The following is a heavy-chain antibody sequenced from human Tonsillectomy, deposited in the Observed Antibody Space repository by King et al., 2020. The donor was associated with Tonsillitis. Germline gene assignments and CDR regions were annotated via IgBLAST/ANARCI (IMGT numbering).Heavy chain of an antibody. V-gene: IGHV3-43*01. J-gene: IGHJ4*02. Sequence: VQLVESGGVVVQPGGSLRLSCAASGFTFDDYTMHWVRQAPGKGLEWVSLISWDGGSTYYADSVKGRFTISRDNIKNSLYLQMNSLRTEDTALYYCAKDKSATVTTWGYFDYWGQGTLVTVSS. CDR1: GFTFDDYT. D-gene: IGHD4-17*01. CDR3: AKDKSATVTTWGYFDY. CDR2: ISWDGGST.